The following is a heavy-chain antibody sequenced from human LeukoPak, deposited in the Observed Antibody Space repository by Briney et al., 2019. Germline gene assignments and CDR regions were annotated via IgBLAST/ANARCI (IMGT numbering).Heavy chain of an antibody. CDR3: AKSDWFDP. Sequence: PGGSLRLSCAASGFTLSSGSWMHWVRQVPGKGLVWVSRFRSDGSSTTYADSVKGRFTISRDNAKNTLYLQMNSLRDDDTAVYYCAKSDWFDPWGQGTQVTVSS. J-gene: IGHJ5*02. V-gene: IGHV3-74*01. CDR2: FRSDGSST. CDR1: GFTLSSGSW.